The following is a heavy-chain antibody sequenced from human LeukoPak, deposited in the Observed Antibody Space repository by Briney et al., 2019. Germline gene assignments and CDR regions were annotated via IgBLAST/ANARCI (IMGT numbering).Heavy chain of an antibody. J-gene: IGHJ4*02. CDR3: AKGSYYDY. CDR2: IKQDGSEK. V-gene: IGHV3-7*03. CDR1: GFTFSSYW. Sequence: GGSLRLSCAASGFTFSSYWMSWVRQAPGKGLEWVANIKQDGSEKYYADSVKGRFTISRDNAKNSLYLQMNSLRAEDMALYYCAKGSYYDYWGQGTLVTVSS.